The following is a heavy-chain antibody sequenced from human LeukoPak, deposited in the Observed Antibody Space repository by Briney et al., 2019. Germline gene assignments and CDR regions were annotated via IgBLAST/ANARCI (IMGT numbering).Heavy chain of an antibody. CDR3: ARDLVVWGDDAFDI. V-gene: IGHV1-69*13. J-gene: IGHJ3*02. Sequence: GASVKVSCKASGGTFSSYAISWVRQAPGQGLEWMGGIIPIFGTANYAQKFQGRVTITADESTSTAYMELSSLRSEDTAVYYCARDLVVWGDDAFDIWGQGTMVTVSS. CDR2: IIPIFGTA. D-gene: IGHD3-10*01. CDR1: GGTFSSYA.